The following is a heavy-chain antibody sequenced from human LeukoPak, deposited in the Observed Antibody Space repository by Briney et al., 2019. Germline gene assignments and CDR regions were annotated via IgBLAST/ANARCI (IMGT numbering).Heavy chain of an antibody. Sequence: GGSLRLSCAASGFTFNTFWMNWGRLAPGRGLEWLANIRPDGSDKYYVDSVRGRFTISRDNGKNLVYLEMNSLRVEDTAVYYCSGRDSSRNPWAYWGQGTLVSVSS. CDR1: GFTFNTFW. J-gene: IGHJ4*02. V-gene: IGHV3-7*01. CDR3: SGRDSSRNPWAY. CDR2: IRPDGSDK. D-gene: IGHD2-2*01.